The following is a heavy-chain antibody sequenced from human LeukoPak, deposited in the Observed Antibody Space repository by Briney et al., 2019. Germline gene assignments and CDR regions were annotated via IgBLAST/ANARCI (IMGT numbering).Heavy chain of an antibody. V-gene: IGHV3-7*01. Sequence: GGSLRLSCAASGFNFNTYWMTWVRQVLGKGLEWVANIKEDGSEIYYVDAVKGRFSISRDNAKTSLYLQMNNLSVADTAVYYCVTDQTGRHPYFFDYWGQGTLVTVSS. CDR3: VTDQTGRHPYFFDY. CDR2: IKEDGSEI. J-gene: IGHJ4*02. D-gene: IGHD3-10*01. CDR1: GFNFNTYW.